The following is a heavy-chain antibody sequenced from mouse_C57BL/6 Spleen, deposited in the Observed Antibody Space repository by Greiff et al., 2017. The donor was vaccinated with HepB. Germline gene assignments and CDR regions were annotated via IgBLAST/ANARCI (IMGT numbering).Heavy chain of an antibody. Sequence: VQLVESGPGLVAPSQRLSITCTVSGFSLTSYGVHWVRQPPGKGLEWLVVIWSDGSTTYNSALKSRLSISKDNSKSQVFLKMNSLQTDDTAMYYCARQFITTVVATKAMDYWGQGTSVTVSS. CDR3: ARQFITTVVATKAMDY. D-gene: IGHD1-1*01. CDR2: IWSDGST. CDR1: GFSLTSYG. V-gene: IGHV2-6-1*01. J-gene: IGHJ4*01.